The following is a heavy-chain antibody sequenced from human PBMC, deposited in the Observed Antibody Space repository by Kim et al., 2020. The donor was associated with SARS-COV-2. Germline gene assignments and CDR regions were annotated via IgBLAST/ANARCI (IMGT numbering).Heavy chain of an antibody. CDR3: ARGPSGSSSP. Sequence: ASVKVSCKASGYTFSDYYVHWVRQAPGQGLEWMGWINPNSGGTNFAQKFRGRVTMTRDTSISTAYMELSSLTSDDTAVYYCARGPSGSSSPWGQGTLVT. D-gene: IGHD6-13*01. CDR1: GYTFSDYY. V-gene: IGHV1-2*02. J-gene: IGHJ5*02. CDR2: INPNSGGT.